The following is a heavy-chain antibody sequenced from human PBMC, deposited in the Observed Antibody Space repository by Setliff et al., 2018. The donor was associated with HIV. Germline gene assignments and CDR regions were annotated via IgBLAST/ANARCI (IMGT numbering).Heavy chain of an antibody. D-gene: IGHD3-10*01. CDR1: GGSFSGYY. V-gene: IGHV4-34*01. J-gene: IGHJ5*02. Sequence: PSETLSLTCAVYGGSFSGYYWSWIRQPQGKGLEWIGEINHSGSTNYNPSLKSRVAISVDTSKNQFSVKLSSVTAADTAVYYCATYADRESNRFDPWGQGILVTVSS. CDR2: INHSGST. CDR3: ATYADRESNRFDP.